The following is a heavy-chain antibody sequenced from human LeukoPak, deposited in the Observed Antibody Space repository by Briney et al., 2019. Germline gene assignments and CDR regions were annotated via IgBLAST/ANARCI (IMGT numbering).Heavy chain of an antibody. CDR2: IYATGTT. D-gene: IGHD3-10*01. V-gene: IGHV4-61*09. CDR1: GGSISSGSYY. J-gene: IGHJ4*02. CDR3: AKVAKYYYGPETYFFFEH. Sequence: SETLSLTCTVSGGSISSGSYYWSWIRQPAGKGLEWIGHIYATGTTNYNPSLNSRVTMSIDTSKNQFSLNLRSVTAADTAVYYCAKVAKYYYGPETYFFFEHWGQGTLVTVSS.